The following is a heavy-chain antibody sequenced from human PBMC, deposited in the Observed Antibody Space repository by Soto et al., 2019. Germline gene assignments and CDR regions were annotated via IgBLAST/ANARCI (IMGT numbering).Heavy chain of an antibody. J-gene: IGHJ6*02. Sequence: SQTLSLTCAISGDSVSSNSAAWNWIRQSPSRGLEWLGRTYYRSKWYNDYAVSVKSRITINPDTSKNQFSLQLNSVTPEDTAVYYCARAGNVDIVVVPAANSPSYHYYGMDVWGQGTTVTVSS. CDR2: TYYRSKWYN. V-gene: IGHV6-1*01. CDR3: ARAGNVDIVVVPAANSPSYHYYGMDV. D-gene: IGHD2-2*03. CDR1: GDSVSSNSAA.